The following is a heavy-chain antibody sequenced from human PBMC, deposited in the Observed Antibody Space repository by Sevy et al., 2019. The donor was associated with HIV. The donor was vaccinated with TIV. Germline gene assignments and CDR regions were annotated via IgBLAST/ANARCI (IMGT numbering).Heavy chain of an antibody. J-gene: IGHJ6*02. CDR2: INYNSGRV. CDR3: VKGRIREAACDYGLDV. V-gene: IGHV3-9*01. Sequence: GGSLRLSCATFGVSFEDYGMHWVRQSPERGLEWVAGINYNSGRVGYIDSVKGRFTISRDNAKQSLYLQMTSLKPEDSALYHCVKGRIREAACDYGLDVWGQGTTVTVSS. D-gene: IGHD1-26*01. CDR1: GVSFEDYG.